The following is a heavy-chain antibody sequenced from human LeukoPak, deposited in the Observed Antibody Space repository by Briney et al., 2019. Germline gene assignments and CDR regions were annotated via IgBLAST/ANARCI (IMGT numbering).Heavy chain of an antibody. V-gene: IGHV1-18*01. CDR3: ARVGGDY. Sequence: ASVKLSCKASGYTFTTYTITWVRHAPGEGLEWMGWVNPNNGNTDYAQKLQGRVTMTTDTSTSTAYMELRSLRSDDTAVYYCARVGGDYRGQGTLVTVSS. J-gene: IGHJ4*02. CDR2: VNPNNGNT. CDR1: GYTFTTYT.